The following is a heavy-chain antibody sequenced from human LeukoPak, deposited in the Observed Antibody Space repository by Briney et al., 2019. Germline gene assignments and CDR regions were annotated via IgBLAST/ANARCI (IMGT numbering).Heavy chain of an antibody. J-gene: IGHJ6*03. CDR2: IIPILGIA. D-gene: IGHD3-3*01. CDR3: ARLPRYYDFWSGYYGGSYMDV. Sequence: ASVKVSCKASGGTFSSYTISWVRQAPGQGLEWMGRIIPILGIANYAQKFQGRVTITADKSTSTAYMELSGLRSEDTAVYYCARLPRYYDFWSGYYGGSYMDVWGKGTTVTVSS. CDR1: GGTFSSYT. V-gene: IGHV1-69*02.